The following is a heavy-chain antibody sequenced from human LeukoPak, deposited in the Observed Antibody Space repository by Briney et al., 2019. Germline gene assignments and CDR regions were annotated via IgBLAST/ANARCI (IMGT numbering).Heavy chain of an antibody. Sequence: GGSLRLSCAASGFTFSSYSMNWVRQAPGKGLEWVSYISSSSSTIYYADSVKGRLTISRVNAKKSLYLQMNSLRAEDTAVYYCARDQDYSDWFDPWGQGTLVTVSS. CDR2: ISSSSSTI. CDR1: GFTFSSYS. D-gene: IGHD4-11*01. V-gene: IGHV3-48*04. CDR3: ARDQDYSDWFDP. J-gene: IGHJ5*02.